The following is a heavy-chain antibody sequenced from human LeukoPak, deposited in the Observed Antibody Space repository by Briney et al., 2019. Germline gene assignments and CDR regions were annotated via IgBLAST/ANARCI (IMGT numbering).Heavy chain of an antibody. CDR2: INSYSGST. CDR3: ARSLRVAATSPGWTFDF. J-gene: IGHJ3*01. CDR1: GYTFTGYY. V-gene: IGHV1-2*02. Sequence: ASVKVSCKASGYTFTGYYMHWVRQAPGQGLEWMGWINSYSGSTYYAQNFQGRVTMTRDTSSNTAYMELSGLRSDDTAVFYCARSLRVAATSPGWTFDFWGQGTMLTVFS. D-gene: IGHD6-19*01.